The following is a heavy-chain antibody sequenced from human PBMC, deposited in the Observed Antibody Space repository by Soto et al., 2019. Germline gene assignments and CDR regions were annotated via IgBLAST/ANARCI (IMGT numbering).Heavy chain of an antibody. V-gene: IGHV3-30*18. Sequence: QAQLVESGGGVVQPGRSLRLSCAASGFTFSSYGMHWVRQAPGKGLEWVAVISYDGSNKYYADSVKGRFTISRDNSKNTLYLQMNSLRAEDTAVYYCAKSTYNGYPFDYWGQGTLVTVSS. CDR1: GFTFSSYG. CDR2: ISYDGSNK. J-gene: IGHJ4*02. CDR3: AKSTYNGYPFDY. D-gene: IGHD5-12*01.